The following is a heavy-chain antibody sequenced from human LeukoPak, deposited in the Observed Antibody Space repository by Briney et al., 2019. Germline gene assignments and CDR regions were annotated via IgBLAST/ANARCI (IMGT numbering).Heavy chain of an antibody. CDR1: GFTFSSYA. CDR3: AKDWWFGELLSYYFDY. CDR2: IWYDGSNK. Sequence: GRSLRLSCAASGFTFSSYAMHWVRQAPGKGLEWVAVIWYDGSNKYYADSVKGRFTISRDNSKNTLYLQMNSLRAEDTAVYYCAKDWWFGELLSYYFDYWGQGTLVTVSS. D-gene: IGHD3-10*01. J-gene: IGHJ4*02. V-gene: IGHV3-33*06.